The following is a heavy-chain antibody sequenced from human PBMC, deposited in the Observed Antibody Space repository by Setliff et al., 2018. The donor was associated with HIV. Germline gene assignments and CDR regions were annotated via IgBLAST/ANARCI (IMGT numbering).Heavy chain of an antibody. CDR1: GYTFSSFG. CDR3: ARDGLLEAGIRFDY. J-gene: IGHJ4*02. V-gene: IGHV1-18*01. Sequence: ASVKVSCKASGYTFSSFGISWVRQAPGQGLEWMGWISAYNGNTKSAQNLQGRVTMTTDTSTSTAHMELRSLRSDDTAVYYCARDGLLEAGIRFDYWGQGTLVTVSS. CDR2: ISAYNGNT. D-gene: IGHD6-19*01.